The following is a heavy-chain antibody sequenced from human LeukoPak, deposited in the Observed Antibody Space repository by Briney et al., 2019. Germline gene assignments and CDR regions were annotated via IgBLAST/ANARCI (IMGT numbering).Heavy chain of an antibody. CDR3: SKDFTVTTVGYFHY. V-gene: IGHV3-21*04. CDR1: GFTFSSYS. CDR2: ISSSSSYI. Sequence: GGSLRLSCVASGFTFSSYSMNWVRQAPGKGLEWVSSISSSSSYIEYADTVKGRFTISRDNSKNTLFLQLNSLRAEDTAVYFCSKDFTVTTVGYFHYWGQGTLVTVSS. D-gene: IGHD4-17*01. J-gene: IGHJ1*01.